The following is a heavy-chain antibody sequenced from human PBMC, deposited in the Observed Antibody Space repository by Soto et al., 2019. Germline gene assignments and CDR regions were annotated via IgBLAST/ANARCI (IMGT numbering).Heavy chain of an antibody. D-gene: IGHD7-27*01. CDR2: IYYNGNT. Sequence: QVQLQESGPGLVKPSETLSLTCTVSGGSISNHYWSWIRQPPGKGLEWIGYIYYNGNTNYNPSLKSRVTMSVDTSKYQISLTLSSVTAADTAVYYCTRANWYSEYWGQGTLVTVSS. CDR3: TRANWYSEY. J-gene: IGHJ4*02. V-gene: IGHV4-59*11. CDR1: GGSISNHY.